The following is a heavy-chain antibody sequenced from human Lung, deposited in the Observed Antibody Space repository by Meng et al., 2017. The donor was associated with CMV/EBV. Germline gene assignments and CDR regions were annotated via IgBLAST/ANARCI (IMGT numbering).Heavy chain of an antibody. V-gene: IGHV3-48*03. CDR3: ARGRGDNWYYYGMDV. D-gene: IGHD1-1*01. CDR1: GFTFSAYE. Sequence: GGSLRLSCAASGFTFSAYEMNWVRQAPGKGLEWVLYISSSGRTTYYADSVKGRFTISRDNPKRSLYLQMSSLRAEDTALYYCARGRGDNWYYYGMDVWGQGTTVTVSS. J-gene: IGHJ6*02. CDR2: ISSSGRTT.